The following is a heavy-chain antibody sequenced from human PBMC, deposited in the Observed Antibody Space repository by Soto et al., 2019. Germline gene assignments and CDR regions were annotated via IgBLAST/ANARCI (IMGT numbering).Heavy chain of an antibody. Sequence: QVDLVQSGAEVKKPGASVKMSCKSSGYRLSNYYMHWVRQAPGQGLEWMGIVNPSDGRANYAPKFQGRVTMTWDTSTTTLYMEVNSLRSDDTAIYYCARAELIVAGQAFDSWGQGTLVTVSS. CDR1: GYRLSNYY. CDR2: VNPSDGRA. D-gene: IGHD5-12*01. J-gene: IGHJ4*02. V-gene: IGHV1-46*01. CDR3: ARAELIVAGQAFDS.